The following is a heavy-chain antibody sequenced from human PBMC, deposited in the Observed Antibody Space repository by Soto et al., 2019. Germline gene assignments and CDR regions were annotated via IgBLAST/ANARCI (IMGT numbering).Heavy chain of an antibody. Sequence: VQLVQSGAEVKKPGASVKVSCKASGYTFTIYGISWVRQAPGQGLEWMGWISTYKGNTIYARKLQGRVTMTTDTSTSTAYMELRSLRSDDTAVYYCARGANDYGDYYYFDYWGQGTLVTVSS. V-gene: IGHV1-18*01. CDR3: ARGANDYGDYYYFDY. D-gene: IGHD4-17*01. CDR2: ISTYKGNT. J-gene: IGHJ4*02. CDR1: GYTFTIYG.